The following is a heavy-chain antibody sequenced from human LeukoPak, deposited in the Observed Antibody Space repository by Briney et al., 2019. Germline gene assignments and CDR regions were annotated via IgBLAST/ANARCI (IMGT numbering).Heavy chain of an antibody. D-gene: IGHD3-9*01. V-gene: IGHV4-4*07. Sequence: TSETLSLTCTVSGGSISSYYWSWIRQPAGKGLEWIGRIYTSGSTNYNPSLKSQVTMSVDTSKNQFSLKLSSVTAADTAVYYCARDQPYYDILTGYHPFDYWGQGTLVTVSS. J-gene: IGHJ4*02. CDR2: IYTSGST. CDR3: ARDQPYYDILTGYHPFDY. CDR1: GGSISSYY.